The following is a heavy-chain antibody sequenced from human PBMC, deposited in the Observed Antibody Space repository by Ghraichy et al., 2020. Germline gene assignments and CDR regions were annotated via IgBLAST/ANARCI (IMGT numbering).Heavy chain of an antibody. CDR3: ARSPAKNYDFWSGYYKDPYYFDY. J-gene: IGHJ4*02. D-gene: IGHD3-3*01. CDR1: GGTFSSYA. CDR2: IIPIFGTA. Sequence: SVKVSCKASGGTFSSYAISWVRQAPGQGLEWMGGIIPIFGTANYAQKFQGRVTITADESTSTAYMELSSLRSEDTAVYYCARSPAKNYDFWSGYYKDPYYFDYWGQGTLVTVSS. V-gene: IGHV1-69*13.